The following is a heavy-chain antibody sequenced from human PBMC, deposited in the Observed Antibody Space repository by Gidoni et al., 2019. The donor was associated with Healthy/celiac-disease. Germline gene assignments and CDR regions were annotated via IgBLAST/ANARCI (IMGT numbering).Heavy chain of an antibody. D-gene: IGHD6-19*01. V-gene: IGHV3-74*01. CDR3: ARGNSGWLDY. Sequence: EVQLVESGEGLVQHGGSLRLFCAAAGFTFSSDWMHWCRQAPGSVLVWVSRINSDVSSTSYADSVKGRFTVSRDNAKNTLYLQMTSLRAEDTAVYYCARGNSGWLDYWGQGTLVTVSS. CDR2: INSDVSST. CDR1: GFTFSSDW. J-gene: IGHJ4*02.